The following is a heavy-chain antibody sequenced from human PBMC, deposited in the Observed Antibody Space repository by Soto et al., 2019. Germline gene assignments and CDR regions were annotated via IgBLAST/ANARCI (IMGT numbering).Heavy chain of an antibody. J-gene: IGHJ4*02. CDR2: IYYTGST. CDR3: ARVGWTTVGYYFGY. D-gene: IGHD4-17*01. Sequence: PSETLSLTCTVSGGSISSYYWSWIRQSPGKGLEWIGYIYYTGSTNYNPSLKSRVTISVDTSKNQFSLKLSSVTAADTAVYYCARVGWTTVGYYFGYWGQGTLVTVSS. CDR1: GGSISSYY. V-gene: IGHV4-59*01.